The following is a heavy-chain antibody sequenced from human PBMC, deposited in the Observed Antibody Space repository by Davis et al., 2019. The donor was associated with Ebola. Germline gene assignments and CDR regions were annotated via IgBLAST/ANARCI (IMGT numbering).Heavy chain of an antibody. D-gene: IGHD4-17*01. Sequence: PSETLSLTCTVSGGSISSGGYYMSWIRQAPGKGLEWVSYITSSGSTIYYADSVKGRFTISRDNAKNSLYLQMNSLRAEDTAVYYCARDHYGDYLLWYDYWGQGTLVTVSS. CDR1: GGSISSGGYY. J-gene: IGHJ4*02. V-gene: IGHV3-11*01. CDR3: ARDHYGDYLLWYDY. CDR2: ITSSGSTI.